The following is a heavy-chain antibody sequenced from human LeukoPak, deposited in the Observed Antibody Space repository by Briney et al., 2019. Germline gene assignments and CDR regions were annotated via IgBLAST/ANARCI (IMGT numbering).Heavy chain of an antibody. Sequence: GGTLRLSCAASGFTFSSYAMSWVRQAAGKGLEWVSAISGSGGSTYYADFVKGWSTISRDNSKNTLYLQMNSLRAEDTAVYYCAKDSRAALYYYDSSGYYSRWGQGTLVTVSS. J-gene: IGHJ4*02. CDR3: AKDSRAALYYYDSSGYYSR. D-gene: IGHD3-22*01. CDR1: GFTFSSYA. V-gene: IGHV3-23*01. CDR2: ISGSGGST.